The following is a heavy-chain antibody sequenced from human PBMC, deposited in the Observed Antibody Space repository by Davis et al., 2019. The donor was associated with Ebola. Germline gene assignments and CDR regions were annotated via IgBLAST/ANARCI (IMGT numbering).Heavy chain of an antibody. J-gene: IGHJ5*02. D-gene: IGHD4-11*01. CDR3: ARGMTTVTTHWFDP. Sequence: ASVTVSCKASGYTFTSYGISWVRQAPGQGLEWMGWISAYNGNTNYAQKLQGRVTMTTDTSTSTAYMELKSLRSDDTAVYYCARGMTTVTTHWFDPWGQGTLVTVSS. CDR2: ISAYNGNT. V-gene: IGHV1-18*01. CDR1: GYTFTSYG.